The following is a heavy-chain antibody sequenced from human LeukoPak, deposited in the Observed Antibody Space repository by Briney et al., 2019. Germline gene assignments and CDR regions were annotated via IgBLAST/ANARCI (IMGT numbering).Heavy chain of an antibody. D-gene: IGHD1-26*01. Sequence: ASVKVSCKASGGTFSSYAISWVRQAPGQGLEWMGRIIPIFGTANYAQKFQGRVTITTDKSTSTAYMELSSLRSEDTAVYYCANSGSYYNWFDPWGQGTLVTVSS. CDR2: IIPIFGTA. CDR3: ANSGSYYNWFDP. J-gene: IGHJ5*02. CDR1: GGTFSSYA. V-gene: IGHV1-69*05.